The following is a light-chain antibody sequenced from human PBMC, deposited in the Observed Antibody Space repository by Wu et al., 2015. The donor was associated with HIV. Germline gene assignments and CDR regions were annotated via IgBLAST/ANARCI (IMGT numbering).Light chain of an antibody. CDR1: QSINNW. Sequence: DIQMTQSPSTLSASVGDRVTITCRASQSINNWLAWYQQKPGKAPKILIYKASILESGVPSRFSGSGYGTEFTLTISSLQPDDFATYYCQQYNSYSATFGQGTKVEIK. V-gene: IGKV1-5*03. CDR3: QQYNSYSAT. J-gene: IGKJ1*01. CDR2: KAS.